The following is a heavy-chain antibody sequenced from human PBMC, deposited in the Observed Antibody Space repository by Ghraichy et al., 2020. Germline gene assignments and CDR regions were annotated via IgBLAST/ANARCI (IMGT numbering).Heavy chain of an antibody. V-gene: IGHV4-59*08. CDR3: ARLAGVVFPIMFDP. D-gene: IGHD3-3*01. Sequence: SETLSLTCTVSGGSISSYYWSWIRQPPGKGLEWIGYIYYSGSTNYNPSLKSRVTISVDTSKNQFSLKLSSVTAADTAVYYCARLAGVVFPIMFDPWGQGTLVTVSS. CDR2: IYYSGST. J-gene: IGHJ5*02. CDR1: GGSISSYY.